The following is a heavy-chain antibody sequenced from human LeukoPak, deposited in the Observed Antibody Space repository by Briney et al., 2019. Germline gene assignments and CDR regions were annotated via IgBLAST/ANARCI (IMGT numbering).Heavy chain of an antibody. CDR3: AKRVGIAVPDAFDI. D-gene: IGHD6-19*01. J-gene: IGHJ3*02. CDR2: ISWNSGSI. Sequence: GGSLRLSCAASGFTFDDYAMHWVRQAPGKGLEWVSGISWNSGSIGYADSVKGRFTISRDNAKNSLYLQMNSLRAEDMALYYCAKRVGIAVPDAFDIWGQGTMVTVSS. CDR1: GFTFDDYA. V-gene: IGHV3-9*03.